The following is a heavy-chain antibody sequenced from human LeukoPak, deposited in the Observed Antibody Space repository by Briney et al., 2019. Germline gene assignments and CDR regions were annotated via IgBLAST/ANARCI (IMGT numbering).Heavy chain of an antibody. J-gene: IGHJ4*02. V-gene: IGHV1-69*06. CDR1: GYTFTSHA. CDR3: VSTYYYDSGGSPDY. D-gene: IGHD3-22*01. Sequence: SVKVSFKASGYTFTSHAITWVRQAPGEGLEWMGRIIPIFGTANYAQKFQGTVTITADKSTSTTYLELSSLRSEDTAMYYCVSTYYYDSGGSPDYWGQGTLVIVSS. CDR2: IIPIFGTA.